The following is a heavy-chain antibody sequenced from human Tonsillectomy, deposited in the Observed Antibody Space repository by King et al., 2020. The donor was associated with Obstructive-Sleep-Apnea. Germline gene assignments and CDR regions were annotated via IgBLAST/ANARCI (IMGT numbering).Heavy chain of an antibody. Sequence: LQLQESGPGLVKPSETLSLTCTVSGGSISSSSYYWGWIRQPPGKGLEWIGSIYYSGSTYYNPSLKSRVTISVDTSKNQFSLKLSSVTAADTAVYYCSREPTPPPFYGDQGYFDYWGQGTLVTVSS. D-gene: IGHD4-17*01. V-gene: IGHV4-39*07. CDR1: GGSISSSSYY. J-gene: IGHJ4*02. CDR2: IYYSGST. CDR3: SREPTPPPFYGDQGYFDY.